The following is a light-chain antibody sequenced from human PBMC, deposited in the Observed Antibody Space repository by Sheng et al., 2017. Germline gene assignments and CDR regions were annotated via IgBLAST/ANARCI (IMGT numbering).Light chain of an antibody. CDR2: DVS. CDR3: QQYYSTPIT. CDR1: QSVSSY. V-gene: IGKV3-11*01. Sequence: EIVLTQSPATLSLSPGERATLSCRASQSVSSYLVWYQQKPGQAPRLLIYDVSNRATGIPARFSGSGSGTDFTLTISSLQAEDVAVYYCQQYYSTPITFGQGTRLEIK. J-gene: IGKJ5*01.